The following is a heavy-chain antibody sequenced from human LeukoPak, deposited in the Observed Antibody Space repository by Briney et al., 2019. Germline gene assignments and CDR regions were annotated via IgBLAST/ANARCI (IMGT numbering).Heavy chain of an antibody. CDR3: AREYYDSSGRKHGFDI. J-gene: IGHJ3*02. D-gene: IGHD3-22*01. CDR1: GYTFSDYY. Sequence: GASVKVSCKASGYTFSDYYMHWVRQAPGQGLEWMGWIDPHSGGTNYAQKFQGRVTLTTDTSISTAYMELSRLRSDDTAVYYCAREYYDSSGRKHGFDIWGQGTMVTVSS. CDR2: IDPHSGGT. V-gene: IGHV1-2*02.